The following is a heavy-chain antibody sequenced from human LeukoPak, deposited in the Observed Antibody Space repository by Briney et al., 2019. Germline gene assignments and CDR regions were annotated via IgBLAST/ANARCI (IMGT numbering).Heavy chain of an antibody. J-gene: IGHJ4*02. CDR1: GYTFTSYG. Sequence: ASVKVSCKASGYTFTSYGISWVRQAPGQGLEWMGWISAYNGNTNYAQKLQGRVTMTTDTSTSTAYMELRSLGSDDTAVYYCARSGSTYYDSSGYYYVFDYWGQGTLVTVSS. CDR3: ARSGSTYYDSSGYYYVFDY. D-gene: IGHD3-22*01. V-gene: IGHV1-18*01. CDR2: ISAYNGNT.